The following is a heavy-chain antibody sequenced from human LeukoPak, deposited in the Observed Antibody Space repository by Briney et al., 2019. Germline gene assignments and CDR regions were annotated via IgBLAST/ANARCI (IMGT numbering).Heavy chain of an antibody. D-gene: IGHD2-21*02. V-gene: IGHV4-34*01. CDR2: INHSGSS. CDR3: ARGQTSVVTAIPYYFDY. Sequence: SETLSLTCAVYGGSFSGYYWSWIRQPPGKGLEWIGEINHSGSSNYNPSLKSRVTISVDTSKNQLSLKLRSVTAADTAVYYCARGQTSVVTAIPYYFDYWGRGTLVTVSS. J-gene: IGHJ4*02. CDR1: GGSFSGYY.